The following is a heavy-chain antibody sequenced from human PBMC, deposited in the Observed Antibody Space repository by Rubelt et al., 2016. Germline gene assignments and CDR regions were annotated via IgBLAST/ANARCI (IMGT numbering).Heavy chain of an antibody. CDR2: INHSGST. J-gene: IGHJ6*02. Sequence: QVQLQQWGAGLLKPSETLSLTCAVYGGSFSGYYWSWIRQPPGKGLEWIGEINHSGSTNYNPSLKSRVTISVDTSKNQFSLKLSSVTAADTAVYYCARGGHYSDRKVYYYYYGMDVWGQGTTVTVSS. V-gene: IGHV4-34*01. CDR1: GGSFSGYY. D-gene: IGHD4-17*01. CDR3: ARGGHYSDRKVYYYYYGMDV.